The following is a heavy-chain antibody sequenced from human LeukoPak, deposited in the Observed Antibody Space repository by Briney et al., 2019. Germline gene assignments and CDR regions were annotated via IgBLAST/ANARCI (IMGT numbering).Heavy chain of an antibody. V-gene: IGHV1-24*01. CDR3: ATPYYYDSSGYQYHFDY. J-gene: IGHJ4*02. CDR1: GYTLTELS. D-gene: IGHD3-22*01. CDR2: FDPEDGET. Sequence: GASVKVSCKVSGYTLTELSMHWVRQAPGKGLEWMGGFDPEDGETIYAQKFQGRVTMTEDTSTDTAYMELSSLRSEDTAVYHCATPYYYDSSGYQYHFDYWGQGTLVTVSS.